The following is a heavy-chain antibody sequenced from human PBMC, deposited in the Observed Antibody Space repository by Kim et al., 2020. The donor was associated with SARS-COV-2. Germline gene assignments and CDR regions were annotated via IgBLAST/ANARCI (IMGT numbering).Heavy chain of an antibody. V-gene: IGHV5-51*01. J-gene: IGHJ4*02. CDR3: ARRDGGDGDKLRPTPLDF. CDR1: GYNFANNW. Sequence: GESLKISCKASGYNFANNWIAWVRQMPGKGLEWMGIIYPADSDRKYRPSFQGQVTISADKSINTAYLQWSSLKASDTAMYYCARRDGGDGDKLRPTPLDFWGQGTLVTVSS. CDR2: IYPADSDR. D-gene: IGHD3-16*01.